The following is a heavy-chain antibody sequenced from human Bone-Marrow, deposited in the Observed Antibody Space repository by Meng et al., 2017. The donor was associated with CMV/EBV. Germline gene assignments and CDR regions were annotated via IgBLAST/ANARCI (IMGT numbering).Heavy chain of an antibody. V-gene: IGHV1-2*02. CDR3: ARDHRTYSSSWYVYYYGMDV. Sequence: ASVKVSCKASGYTFTGYYMHWVRQAPGQGLEWMGWINPNSGGTNYAQKFQGRVTMTRDTSISTAYMELSRLRSDDTAVYYCARDHRTYSSSWYVYYYGMDVWGQGTTVTVYS. CDR2: INPNSGGT. J-gene: IGHJ6*01. D-gene: IGHD6-13*01. CDR1: GYTFTGYY.